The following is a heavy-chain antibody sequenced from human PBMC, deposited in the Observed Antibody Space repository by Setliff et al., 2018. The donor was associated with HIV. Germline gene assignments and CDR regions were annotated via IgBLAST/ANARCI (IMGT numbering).Heavy chain of an antibody. CDR1: GFTFSTYW. CDR2: INQYGSGK. V-gene: IGHV3-7*01. CDR3: ARPGRSNYWDSFDY. J-gene: IGHJ4*02. D-gene: IGHD3-10*01. Sequence: GESLKISCAASGFTFSTYWMSWVRQAPGKGLEWVANINQYGSGKYYVDSVKGRFTISRDNAKKSLDLQMNSLRVDDTAVYYCARPGRSNYWDSFDYWGQGSLVTVSS.